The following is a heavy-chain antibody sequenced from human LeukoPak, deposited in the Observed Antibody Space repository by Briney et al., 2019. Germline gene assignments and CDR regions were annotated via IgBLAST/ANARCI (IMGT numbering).Heavy chain of an antibody. CDR2: ISSSSSYI. D-gene: IGHD3-10*01. CDR3: APYYYGSGTLGY. J-gene: IGHJ4*02. CDR1: GFSFSTYG. V-gene: IGHV3-21*01. Sequence: GGSLRLSCAASGFSFSTYGMNWVRQAPGKGLEWVSSISSSSSYIYYADSVKGRFTISRDNAKNSLYLQMNSLRAEDTAVYYCAPYYYGSGTLGYWGQGTLVTVSS.